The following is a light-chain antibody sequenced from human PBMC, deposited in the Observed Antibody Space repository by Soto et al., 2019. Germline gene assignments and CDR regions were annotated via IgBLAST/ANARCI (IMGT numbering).Light chain of an antibody. CDR3: SSSSTTSTLV. CDR1: SGDVGGSAY. J-gene: IGLJ1*01. Sequence: QSSLTQPACVSVSPGQSVTSACTGSSGDVGGSAYVSWYEQHPGKAPKLILYEVNNRPSGVSNHFSGSKSANTASLIISGLQADDEAEYYRSSSSTTSTLVFGPGTKVNVL. V-gene: IGLV2-14*03. CDR2: EVN.